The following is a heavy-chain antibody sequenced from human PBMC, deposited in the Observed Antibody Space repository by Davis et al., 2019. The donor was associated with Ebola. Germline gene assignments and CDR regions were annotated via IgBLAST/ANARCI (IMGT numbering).Heavy chain of an antibody. Sequence: GESLKISCAASGFTFSSYAMSWVRHAPGKGLEWVSAISGSGGSTYYADSVKGRFTISRDNSKNTLYLQMNSLRAEDTAVYYCAKGYGIRDGMDVWGQGTTVTVSS. J-gene: IGHJ6*02. V-gene: IGHV3-23*01. CDR3: AKGYGIRDGMDV. CDR1: GFTFSSYA. D-gene: IGHD1-14*01. CDR2: ISGSGGST.